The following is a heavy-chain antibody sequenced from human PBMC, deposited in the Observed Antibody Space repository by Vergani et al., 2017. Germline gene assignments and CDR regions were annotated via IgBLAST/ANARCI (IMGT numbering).Heavy chain of an antibody. Sequence: QVQLVQSGAEVKKPGASVKVSCKASGYTFTGYYMHWVRQAPGQGLEWMGWINPNSGGTNYAQKFQGRVTMIRDTSISTAYMELSRLRSDDTAVYYCARDMDIVVVPAAIHLDYWGQGTLVTVSS. J-gene: IGHJ4*02. V-gene: IGHV1-2*02. CDR3: ARDMDIVVVPAAIHLDY. CDR1: GYTFTGYY. CDR2: INPNSGGT. D-gene: IGHD2-2*03.